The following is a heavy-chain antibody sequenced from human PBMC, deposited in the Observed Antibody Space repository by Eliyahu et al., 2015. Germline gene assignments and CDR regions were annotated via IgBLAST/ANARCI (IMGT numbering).Heavy chain of an antibody. V-gene: IGHV4-61*02. CDR2: FYSRWGP. J-gene: IGHJ4*02. D-gene: IGHD7-27*01. Sequence: QVQLQESGPGLVKPSQTLSLTCAVSGASIRSGSYYWSWIRQSAGKGLEWIGRFYSRWGPEYTPSLESRVTISVDTSKNQFSLNVKSVTAADTAVYYCARDPTNWGEAEVYWGRGIAITVSS. CDR3: ARDPTNWGEAEVY. CDR1: GASIRSGSYY.